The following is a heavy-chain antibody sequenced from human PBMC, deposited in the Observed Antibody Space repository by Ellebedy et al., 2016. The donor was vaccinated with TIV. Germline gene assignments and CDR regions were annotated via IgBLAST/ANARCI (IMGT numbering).Heavy chain of an antibody. Sequence: PGGSLRLSCTASGFNFGGHAMKWVRQAPGKGLEWVSSIGGSGYSTHYADSVKGRFTISRDNSKNTLYLQVNSLRAEDTAVYYCAADRYCSGGNCYWVDYWGQGTLVTVSS. CDR2: IGGSGYST. CDR1: GFNFGGHA. CDR3: AADRYCSGGNCYWVDY. V-gene: IGHV3-23*01. J-gene: IGHJ4*02. D-gene: IGHD2-15*01.